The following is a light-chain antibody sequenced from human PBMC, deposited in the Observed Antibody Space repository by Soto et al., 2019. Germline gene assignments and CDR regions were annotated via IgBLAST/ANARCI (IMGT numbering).Light chain of an antibody. J-gene: IGKJ3*01. Sequence: EIVLTQSPGTLSLSPGERAALSCRASQSVSSSYLAWYQHKPGQAPRLLIYGASNRATGIPDRFSGSGSGTDFTLTISRLEPEDFAVYYCQQYGSSPPLFTFGPGTKVDIK. CDR1: QSVSSSY. CDR3: QQYGSSPPLFT. CDR2: GAS. V-gene: IGKV3-20*01.